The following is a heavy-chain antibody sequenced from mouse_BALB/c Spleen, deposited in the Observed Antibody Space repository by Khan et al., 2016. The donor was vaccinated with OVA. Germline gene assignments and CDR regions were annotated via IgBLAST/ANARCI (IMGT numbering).Heavy chain of an antibody. V-gene: IGHV1-7*01. CDR3: TRDRIDY. Sequence: QMQLEESGAELAKPWASVKMSCKASGYTFTTYWMHWVKQRPGQGLEWIGYINPTSGYTDYNERFKDKATLSADKSSSTAYMQLSSLTSEDSAVYYCTRDRIDYWGQGTTLTVSS. CDR2: INPTSGYT. J-gene: IGHJ2*01. CDR1: GYTFTTYW.